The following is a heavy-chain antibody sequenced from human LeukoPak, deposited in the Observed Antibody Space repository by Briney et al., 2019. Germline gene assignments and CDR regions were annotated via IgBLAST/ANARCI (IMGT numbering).Heavy chain of an antibody. V-gene: IGHV1-8*01. D-gene: IGHD2-15*01. CDR3: ARAPPREDCSGGSCYERY. Sequence: ASVKVSCKASGYTFTSYDINWVRQATGQGLEWMGWMNPNSGNTGYAQKFQGRVTMTRNTSISTAYMELSSLGSEDTAVYYCARAPPREDCSGGSCYERYWGQGTLVTVSS. CDR1: GYTFTSYD. J-gene: IGHJ4*02. CDR2: MNPNSGNT.